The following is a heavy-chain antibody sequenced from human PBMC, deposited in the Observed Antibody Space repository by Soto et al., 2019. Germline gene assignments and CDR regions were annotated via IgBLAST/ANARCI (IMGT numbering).Heavy chain of an antibody. Sequence: QVQLHQSGPGLVKPSQTLSLTCAISGDSVSRTSVAWNWIRQSPSRGLGWLGRTYYSPKWNSDYAVSVRGRKTINPDTSKSQFSLQMNSVTPEDTAVYYCVRGQFSAFDCWGQGTLVTVSS. CDR3: VRGQFSAFDC. CDR1: GDSVSRTSVA. CDR2: TYYSPKWNS. J-gene: IGHJ4*02. V-gene: IGHV6-1*01.